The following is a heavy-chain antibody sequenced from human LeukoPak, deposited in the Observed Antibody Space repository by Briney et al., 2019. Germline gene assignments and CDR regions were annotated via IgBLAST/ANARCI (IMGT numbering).Heavy chain of an antibody. J-gene: IGHJ6*02. CDR2: IIPIFGTA. D-gene: IGHD3-22*01. CDR3: ARGGSSGYYYVGTYYYYGMDV. CDR1: GGTFSSYA. V-gene: IGHV1-69*13. Sequence: GASVKVSCKASGGTFSSYAISWVRQAPGQGLEWMGGIIPIFGTANYAQKFQGRVTITADESASTAYMELSSLRSEDTAVYYCARGGSSGYYYVGTYYYYGMDVWGQGTTVTVSS.